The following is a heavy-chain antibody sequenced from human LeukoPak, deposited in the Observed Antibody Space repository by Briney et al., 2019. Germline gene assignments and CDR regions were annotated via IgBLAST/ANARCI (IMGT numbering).Heavy chain of an antibody. CDR3: APEGDGYILFDY. V-gene: IGHV3-30*03. D-gene: IGHD5-24*01. CDR2: ISYDGSNK. J-gene: IGHJ4*02. CDR1: GFTFSSYG. Sequence: GRSLRLSCAAPGFTFSSYGMHWVRQAPGKGLEWVAVISYDGSNKYYADSVKGRFTISRDNSKNTLYLQMNSLRVEDTAVYYCAPEGDGYILFDYWGPGTLVTVSS.